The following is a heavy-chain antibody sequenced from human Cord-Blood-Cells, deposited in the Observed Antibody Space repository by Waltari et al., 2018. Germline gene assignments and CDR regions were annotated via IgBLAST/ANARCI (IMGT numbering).Heavy chain of an antibody. J-gene: IGHJ4*02. CDR1: GFPFGCFD. V-gene: IGHV3-49*05. CDR3: TSNPVAGDY. D-gene: IGHD6-19*01. Sequence: EVQLVESGGGLVKSGRSRRLPCTASGFPFGCFDWWLFRQAPGKGLEWVGFIRSKAYGGTTEYAASVKGRFTISRDDSKSIAYLQMNSLKTEDTAVYYCTSNPVAGDYWGQGTLVTVSS. CDR2: IRSKAYGGTT.